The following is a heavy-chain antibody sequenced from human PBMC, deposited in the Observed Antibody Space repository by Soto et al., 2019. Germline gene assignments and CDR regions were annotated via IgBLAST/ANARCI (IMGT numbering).Heavy chain of an antibody. J-gene: IGHJ4*02. V-gene: IGHV1-18*01. CDR2: ISAYNGNT. CDR3: ARDLGRYDSSGYYYFSDY. CDR1: GYTFNSYG. Sequence: ASVKVSCTASGYTFNSYGISWVRQAPGQGLEWMGWISAYNGNTNYAQKLQGRVTMTTDTSTSTAYMELRSLRSDDTAVYYCARDLGRYDSSGYYYFSDYWGQGTLVTVSS. D-gene: IGHD3-22*01.